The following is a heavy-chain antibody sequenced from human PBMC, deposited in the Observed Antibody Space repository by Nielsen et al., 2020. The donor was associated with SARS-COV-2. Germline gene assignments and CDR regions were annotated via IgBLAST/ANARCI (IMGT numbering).Heavy chain of an antibody. J-gene: IGHJ4*02. V-gene: IGHV4-59*01. CDR2: TYHSGSA. CDR1: GGSISSYY. Sequence: SETLSLTCTVSGGSISSYYWSWIRQPPGKGLEWIGFTYHSGSANYNPSLKSRVAISGDTSNNQISLRLNAVTAADTAVYYCARRLAYSSSSGDFDSWGQGTLVTVSS. CDR3: ARRLAYSSSSGDFDS. D-gene: IGHD6-6*01.